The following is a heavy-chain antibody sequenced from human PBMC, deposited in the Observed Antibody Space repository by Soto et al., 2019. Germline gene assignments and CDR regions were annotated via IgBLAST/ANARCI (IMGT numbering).Heavy chain of an antibody. CDR1: GGSISSGDYY. J-gene: IGHJ6*02. D-gene: IGHD3-10*01. Sequence: SETLSLTCTVSGGSISSGDYYWSWIRQPPGKGLEWIGYIYYSGSTYYNPSLKSRVTISVDTSKNQFSLKLSSVTAADTAVYYCARDVLLWFGELLNPYGMDVWGQGTTVTVSS. CDR2: IYYSGST. V-gene: IGHV4-30-4*01. CDR3: ARDVLLWFGELLNPYGMDV.